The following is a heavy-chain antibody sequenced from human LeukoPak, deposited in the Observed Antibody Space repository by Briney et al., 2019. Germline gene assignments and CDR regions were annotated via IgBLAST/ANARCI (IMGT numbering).Heavy chain of an antibody. V-gene: IGHV4-61*01. J-gene: IGHJ4*02. CDR3: ARGIRTGYGY. CDR2: VDYSGST. Sequence: SETLSLTCSVSGGSVSSGNYYWSWIRQPPGKGPEWIGYVDYSGSTSYNPSFKRRVTISVDTSKNQFSLKVVYLTAADTAVYYCARGIRTGYGYWGQGTLVTVSS. D-gene: IGHD1-1*01. CDR1: GGSVSSGNYY.